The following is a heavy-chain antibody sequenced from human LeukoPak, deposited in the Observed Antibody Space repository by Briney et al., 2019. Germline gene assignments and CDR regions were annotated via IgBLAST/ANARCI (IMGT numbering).Heavy chain of an antibody. CDR2: IYYSGNT. V-gene: IGHV4-59*01. CDR1: GGSISSYY. J-gene: IGHJ4*02. CDR3: ARVRLVGYDILTGYYSFDY. Sequence: SSETLSLTCTVSGGSISSYYWSWIRQPPGKGLEWIGYIYYSGNTNYNPSLKSRVTILVDTSKNQFSLKLSSVTAADTAVYYCARVRLVGYDILTGYYSFDYWGQGTLVTVSS. D-gene: IGHD3-9*01.